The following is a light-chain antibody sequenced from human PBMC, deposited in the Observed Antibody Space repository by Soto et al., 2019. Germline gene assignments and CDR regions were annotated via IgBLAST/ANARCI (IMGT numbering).Light chain of an antibody. J-gene: IGKJ2*01. CDR1: QSVSDN. Sequence: EVVMTQSPATLSVSPGERATLSCRASQSVSDNLAWYQQKPGQAPRLLIYGASNRATGIPATFSGSGSGTEFTLTISRLEPEDFAVYYCQQYGSSSYTFGQGTKLEIK. CDR2: GAS. V-gene: IGKV3D-15*01. CDR3: QQYGSSSYT.